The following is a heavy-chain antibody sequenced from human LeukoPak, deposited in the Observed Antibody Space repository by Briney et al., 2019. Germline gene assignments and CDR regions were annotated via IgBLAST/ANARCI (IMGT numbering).Heavy chain of an antibody. CDR2: FSGSGGST. CDR1: GFTFNSYA. Sequence: GGSLRLSCAASGFTFNSYAMIWVRQAPGKGLEWVSAFSGSGGSTYYADYVKGRFTISRDNAKKSLYLEMNNLRAEDTAVYYCATDGAGFDTWGQGVLVTVSS. J-gene: IGHJ5*02. CDR3: ATDGAGFDT. V-gene: IGHV3-23*01.